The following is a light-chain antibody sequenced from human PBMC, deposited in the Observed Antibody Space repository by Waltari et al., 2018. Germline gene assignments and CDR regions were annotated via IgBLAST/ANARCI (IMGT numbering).Light chain of an antibody. J-gene: IGLJ1*01. Sequence: QSALTQPRSVSGSPGQSVTISCTGTSSAVGGYTYVSWYQQHPGKAPKLMIYDVSKRPSGVPDRFSGSKSGNTASLTISGLQAEDEADYYCCSYAGSYTFVFGTGTKVTVL. V-gene: IGLV2-11*01. CDR2: DVS. CDR1: SSAVGGYTY. CDR3: CSYAGSYTFV.